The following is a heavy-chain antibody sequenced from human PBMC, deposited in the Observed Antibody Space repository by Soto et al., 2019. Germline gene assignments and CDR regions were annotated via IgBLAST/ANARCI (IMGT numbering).Heavy chain of an antibody. CDR2: IIPIFGTA. V-gene: IGHV1-69*13. Sequence: EASVKVSCKASGGTFSSYAISWVRQAPGQGLEWMGGIIPIFGTANYAQKFQGRVTITADESTSTAYMELSSLRSEDTAVYYCARSLSSGYYHDAFDIWGQGTMVTVSS. CDR1: GGTFSSYA. CDR3: ARSLSSGYYHDAFDI. D-gene: IGHD3-22*01. J-gene: IGHJ3*02.